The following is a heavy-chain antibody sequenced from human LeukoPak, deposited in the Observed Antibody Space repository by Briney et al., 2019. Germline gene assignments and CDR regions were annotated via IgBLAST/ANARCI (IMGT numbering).Heavy chain of an antibody. J-gene: IGHJ4*02. CDR2: ISYDGSNK. V-gene: IGHV3-30-3*01. CDR1: GFTFSSYA. D-gene: IGHD3-10*01. CDR3: AKGSVWFGNGGFDL. Sequence: GGSLRLSCAASGFTFSSYAMHWVRQAPGKGLEWVAVISYDGSNKYYADSVKGRFTISRDNSKNTLSLQMNSLRVEDTAVYYCAKGSVWFGNGGFDLWGLGTLVTVSS.